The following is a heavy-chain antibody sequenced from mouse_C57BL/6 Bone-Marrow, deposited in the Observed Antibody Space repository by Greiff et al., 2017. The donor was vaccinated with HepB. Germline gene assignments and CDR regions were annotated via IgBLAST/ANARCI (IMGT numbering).Heavy chain of an antibody. CDR2: IWRGGST. V-gene: IGHV2-5*01. J-gene: IGHJ1*03. CDR1: GFSLTSYG. D-gene: IGHD1-1*01. Sequence: SGFSLTSYGVHWVRQSPGKGLEWLGVIWRGGSTDYNAAFMSRLSITKDNSKSQVFFKMNSLQADDTAIYYCAKNEVVAWYFDVWGTGTTVTVSS. CDR3: AKNEVVAWYFDV.